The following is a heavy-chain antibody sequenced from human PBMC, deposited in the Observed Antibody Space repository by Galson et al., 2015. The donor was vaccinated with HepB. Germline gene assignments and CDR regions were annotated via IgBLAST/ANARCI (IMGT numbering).Heavy chain of an antibody. J-gene: IGHJ6*02. CDR3: ARAEQQLVLYYYYGMDV. Sequence: SLRLSCAASGFTFSSYGMHWVRQAPGKGLEWVAVIWYDGSNKYYADSVKGRFTISRDNSKNTLYLQMNSLRAEDTAVYYCARAEQQLVLYYYYGMDVWGQGTTVTVSS. CDR2: IWYDGSNK. V-gene: IGHV3-33*01. CDR1: GFTFSSYG. D-gene: IGHD6-13*01.